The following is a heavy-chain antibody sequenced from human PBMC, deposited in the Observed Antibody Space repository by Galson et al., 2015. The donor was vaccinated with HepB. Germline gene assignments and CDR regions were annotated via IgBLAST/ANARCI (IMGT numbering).Heavy chain of an antibody. J-gene: IGHJ3*02. CDR2: INHSGST. D-gene: IGHD3-10*01. CDR1: GGSITGYY. V-gene: IGHV4-34*01. Sequence: TLSLTCAVYGGSITGYYWSWIRQSPGMGLEWIGEINHSGSTNYNPSLESRVTMSLDTSKTQVSLKLTSVTAADTAVFYCARGPFRPYFYGSGSTGAFDIWGQGTVVTVSS. CDR3: ARGPFRPYFYGSGSTGAFDI.